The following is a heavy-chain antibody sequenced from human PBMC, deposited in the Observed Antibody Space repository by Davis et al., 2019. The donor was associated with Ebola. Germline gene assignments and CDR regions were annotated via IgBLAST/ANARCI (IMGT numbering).Heavy chain of an antibody. CDR3: ARLSSDYVWGSYRLPKAFYFDY. D-gene: IGHD3-16*02. J-gene: IGHJ4*02. V-gene: IGHV3-11*01. CDR1: GFTFSDYY. Sequence: GESLKISCAASGFTFSDYYMSWIRQAPGKGLEWVSYISTSGSSTIYYADSVKGRFTISRDNAKNSLYLQMNSLRAEDTAVYYCARLSSDYVWGSYRLPKAFYFDYWGQGTLVTVSS. CDR2: ISTSGSSTI.